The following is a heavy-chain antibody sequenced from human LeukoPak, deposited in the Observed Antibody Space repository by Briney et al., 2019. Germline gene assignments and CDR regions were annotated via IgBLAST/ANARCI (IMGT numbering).Heavy chain of an antibody. CDR1: GGSISSYY. J-gene: IGHJ4*02. CDR2: LYYSGST. V-gene: IGHV4-59*01. D-gene: IGHD3-22*01. CDR3: ARAGSGYSFDY. Sequence: SETLSLTCTVSGGSISSYYWSWIRQPPGKGLEWIGYLYYSGSTNYNPSLKSRVTISVDTSKNQFSLRLSSVTAADTAVYYCARAGSGYSFDYWGQGTLVTVSS.